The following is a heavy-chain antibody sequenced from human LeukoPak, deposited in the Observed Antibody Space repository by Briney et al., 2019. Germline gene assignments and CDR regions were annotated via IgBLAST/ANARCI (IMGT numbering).Heavy chain of an antibody. D-gene: IGHD3-10*02. CDR3: AELGITMIGGV. V-gene: IGHV3-48*03. CDR2: ISSSGSTI. Sequence: GGSLRLSCATSGFTFSSYAMNWVRQAPGKGLEWVSYISSSGSTIYYADSEKGRFTISRDNAKNSLYLQMNSLRAEDTAVYYCAELGITMIGGVWGKGTTVTISS. J-gene: IGHJ6*04. CDR1: GFTFSSYA.